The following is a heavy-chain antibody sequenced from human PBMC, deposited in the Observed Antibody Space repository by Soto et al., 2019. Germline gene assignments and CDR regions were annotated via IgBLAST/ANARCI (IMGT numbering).Heavy chain of an antibody. CDR3: AHCGRRRAFDL. J-gene: IGHJ3*01. CDR1: GSAITSTVYH. V-gene: IGHV4-30-4*01. D-gene: IGHD2-21*01. CDR2: IYYSGST. Sequence: PWETLCSTYSFCGSAITSTVYHWRWTGQPPGKGLEWIGYIYYSGSTYYNPSLKSRVTISVDTSKNQFSLKLSSVTAADTALYYCAHCGRRRAFDLCGYGIRVT.